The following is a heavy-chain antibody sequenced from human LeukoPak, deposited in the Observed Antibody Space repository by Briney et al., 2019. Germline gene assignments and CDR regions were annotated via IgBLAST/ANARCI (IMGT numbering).Heavy chain of an antibody. CDR2: ISSSSSTI. D-gene: IGHD5-18*01. V-gene: IGHV3-48*02. CDR1: GFTFSGYP. J-gene: IGHJ4*02. Sequence: GGSLRLSCAASGFTFSGYPMNWVRQAPGKGLEWVSYISSSSSTIYYADSVKGRFTISRDNAKNSLYLQMHNLRDGDTAVYYCVREGSTYGYAYWGQGTLVTVSS. CDR3: VREGSTYGYAY.